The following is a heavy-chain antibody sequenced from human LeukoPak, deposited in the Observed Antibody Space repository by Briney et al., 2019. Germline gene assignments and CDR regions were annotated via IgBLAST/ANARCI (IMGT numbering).Heavy chain of an antibody. CDR2: IIPIFGTA. V-gene: IGHV1-69*13. Sequence: SVKVSCKASGGTFSSYAISWVRQAPGQGLEWMGGIIPIFGTANYAQKFQGRVTITADESTSTAYMELSSLRSEDTAVYYCARDRGIAVAGTEGTFDYWSQGTLVTVSS. CDR3: ARDRGIAVAGTEGTFDY. D-gene: IGHD6-19*01. CDR1: GGTFSSYA. J-gene: IGHJ4*02.